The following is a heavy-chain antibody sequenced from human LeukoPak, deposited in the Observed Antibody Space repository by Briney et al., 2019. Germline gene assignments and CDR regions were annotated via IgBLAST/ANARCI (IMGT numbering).Heavy chain of an antibody. CDR3: ARIVGAGDAFDI. V-gene: IGHV4-30-4*08. CDR1: GGSISSGDYY. CDR2: IYYSGST. Sequence: SETLSLTCTVSGGSISSGDYYWSWIRQPPGKGLEWIGYIYYSGSTYYNPSVKSRVTISVDTSKNQFSLKLSSVTAADTAVYYCARIVGAGDAFDIWGQGTMVTVSS. J-gene: IGHJ3*02. D-gene: IGHD1-26*01.